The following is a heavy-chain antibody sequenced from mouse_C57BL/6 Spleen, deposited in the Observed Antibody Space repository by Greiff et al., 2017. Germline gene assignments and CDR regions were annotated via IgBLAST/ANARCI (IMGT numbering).Heavy chain of an antibody. J-gene: IGHJ2*01. V-gene: IGHV1-76*01. CDR2: IYPGSGNT. Sequence: QVQLQQSGAELVRPGASVKLSCKASGYTFTDYYINWVKQRPGQGLEWIARIYPGSGNTYYNEKFKGKATLTAEKSSSTAYMQLSSLTSEDAAVYICARRENYFDYWGQGTTLTVSS. CDR1: GYTFTDYY. CDR3: ARRENYFDY.